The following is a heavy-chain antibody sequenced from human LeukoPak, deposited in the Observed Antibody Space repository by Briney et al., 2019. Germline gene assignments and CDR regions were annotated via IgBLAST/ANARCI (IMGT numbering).Heavy chain of an antibody. CDR3: AGPPYCSSTSCYLKGDAFDI. CDR2: IYHSGST. D-gene: IGHD2-2*01. V-gene: IGHV4-30-2*01. J-gene: IGHJ3*02. Sequence: SETLSLTCAVSGGSISSGGYSWSWIRQPPGKGLEWIGYIYHSGSTYYNPSLKSRVTISVDRSKNQFSLKLSSVTAADTAVYYCAGPPYCSSTSCYLKGDAFDIWGQGTMVTVSS. CDR1: GGSISSGGYS.